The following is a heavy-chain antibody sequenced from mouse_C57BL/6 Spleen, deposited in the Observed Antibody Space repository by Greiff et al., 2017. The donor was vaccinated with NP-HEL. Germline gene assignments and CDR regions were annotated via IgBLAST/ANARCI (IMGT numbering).Heavy chain of an antibody. CDR2: IYPRSGNT. Sequence: QVQLQQSGAELARPGASVKLSCKASGYTFTSYGISWVKQRTGQGLEWIGEIYPRSGNTYYNEKFKGKATLTADKSSSTAYMELRSLTSEDSAVYFCARFYGYDDGNKYYVDYWGQGTTLTVSS. CDR3: ARFYGYDDGNKYYVDY. D-gene: IGHD2-2*01. V-gene: IGHV1-81*01. J-gene: IGHJ2*01. CDR1: GYTFTSYG.